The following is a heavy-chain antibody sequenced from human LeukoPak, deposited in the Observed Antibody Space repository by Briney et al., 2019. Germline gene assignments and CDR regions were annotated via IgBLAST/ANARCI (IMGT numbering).Heavy chain of an antibody. J-gene: IGHJ5*02. CDR1: GGSISSNSYY. D-gene: IGHD3-10*01. CDR2: IHYSGST. Sequence: KPSETLSLTCTVSGGSISSNSYYWAWIRQPPGKELEWVGSIHYSGSTYYNPSLKSRVTISVDTSKNQFSLRLSSVTAADTAMYFCARGSGTYYVYNWFHPWGQGTLVTVSS. V-gene: IGHV4-39*07. CDR3: ARGSGTYYVYNWFHP.